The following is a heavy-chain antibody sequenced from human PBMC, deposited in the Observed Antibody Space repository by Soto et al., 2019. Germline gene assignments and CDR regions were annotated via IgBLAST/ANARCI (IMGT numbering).Heavy chain of an antibody. J-gene: IGHJ4*02. V-gene: IGHV1-69*13. CDR2: IIPIFGTA. CDR1: GGTFSSYA. CDR3: ARKIAVAGHFDY. Sequence: SVKVSCKASGGTFSSYAISWVRQAPGQGLEWMGGIIPIFGTANYAQKFQGRVTITADESTSTAYMELSSLRSEDTAVYYCARKIAVAGHFDYWGQGTLVTVSS. D-gene: IGHD6-19*01.